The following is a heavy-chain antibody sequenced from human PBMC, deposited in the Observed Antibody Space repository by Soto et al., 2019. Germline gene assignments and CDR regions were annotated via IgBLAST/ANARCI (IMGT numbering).Heavy chain of an antibody. CDR2: IIPIFGTA. V-gene: IGHV1-69*12. Sequence: QVQLVQSGAEVKKPGSSVKVSCKASGGTFSSYAISWVRQAPGQGLEWMGGIIPIFGTANYAQKFQGRVTITADESTSTAYMELSSLRSEDTAVYYCASITMVRGVTINWFDPWGQGTLVTVSS. D-gene: IGHD3-10*01. CDR1: GGTFSSYA. J-gene: IGHJ5*02. CDR3: ASITMVRGVTINWFDP.